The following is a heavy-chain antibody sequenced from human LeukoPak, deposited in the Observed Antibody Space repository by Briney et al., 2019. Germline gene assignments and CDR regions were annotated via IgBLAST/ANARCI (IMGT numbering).Heavy chain of an antibody. CDR3: ARDNYSSFDP. V-gene: IGHV1-18*01. CDR2: MSAYNGNT. J-gene: IGHJ5*02. Sequence: ASVKVSCKTSGYTFTNYGISWVRQAPGQGLEWMGWMSAYNGNTNYAQKLQGRVTMTTDTSTSTAYMELRSLRSDDTAVYYCARDNYSSFDPWGRGTLVTVSS. D-gene: IGHD3-10*01. CDR1: GYTFTNYG.